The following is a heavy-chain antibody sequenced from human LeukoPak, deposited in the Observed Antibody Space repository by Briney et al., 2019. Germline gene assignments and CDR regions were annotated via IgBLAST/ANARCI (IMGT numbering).Heavy chain of an antibody. Sequence: GGSLRLSCAASGFTFSSYAMSWVRQAPGKGLEWVSAISGSGGSTYYADSVKGRFTISRDNSKNTLYLQMNSLRAEDTAVYYCARVNLIVVGHDAFDIWGQGTMVTVSS. CDR1: GFTFSSYA. D-gene: IGHD3-22*01. CDR3: ARVNLIVVGHDAFDI. V-gene: IGHV3-23*01. J-gene: IGHJ3*02. CDR2: ISGSGGST.